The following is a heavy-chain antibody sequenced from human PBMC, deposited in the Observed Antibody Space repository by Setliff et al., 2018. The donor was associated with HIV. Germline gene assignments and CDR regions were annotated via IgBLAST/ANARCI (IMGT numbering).Heavy chain of an antibody. CDR1: GLTFNRSW. CDR2: INSDGSST. CDR3: ARARYMDV. Sequence: PGGSLRLSCVASGLTFNRSWMSWVRQVPGQGLVWVSLINSDGSSTRYADSVKGRFTISRDNAKNTLYLQMNSLRAEDTAVYYCARARYMDVWGKGTTVTVSS. D-gene: IGHD6-6*01. V-gene: IGHV3-74*01. J-gene: IGHJ6*03.